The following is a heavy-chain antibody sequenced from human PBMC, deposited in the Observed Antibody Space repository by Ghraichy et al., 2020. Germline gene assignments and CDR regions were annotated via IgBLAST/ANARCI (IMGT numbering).Heavy chain of an antibody. CDR3: ARGSRVASCYSCEGMDV. Sequence: GGSLRLSCVGSGFTFSGYSMNWVRQSPGKGLEWVSYITSSGSFTSYADSVKGRFTISRDNAQNSLYLQMNTLRDEDTAVYYCARGSRVASCYSCEGMDVWGQGTTGTVSS. D-gene: IGHD2-15*01. J-gene: IGHJ6*02. CDR2: ITSSGSFT. CDR1: GFTFSGYS. V-gene: IGHV3-48*02.